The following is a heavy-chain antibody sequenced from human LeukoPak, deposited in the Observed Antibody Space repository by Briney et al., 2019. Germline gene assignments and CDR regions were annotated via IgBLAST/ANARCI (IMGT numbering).Heavy chain of an antibody. D-gene: IGHD5-24*01. CDR3: ATILEMATLLGFDY. V-gene: IGHV1-8*01. CDR2: MNPNSGNT. CDR1: GYTFTSYD. Sequence: ASVKVSCKASGYTFTSYDINWMRQATGQGLEWMGWMNPNSGNTGYAQKFQDRVTMTRDTSTSTVYMELSSLRSEDTAVYYCATILEMATLLGFDYWGQGTLVTVSS. J-gene: IGHJ4*02.